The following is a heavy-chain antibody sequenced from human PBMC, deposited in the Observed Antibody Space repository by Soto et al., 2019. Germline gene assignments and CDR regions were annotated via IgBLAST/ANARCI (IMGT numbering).Heavy chain of an antibody. J-gene: IGHJ4*02. CDR3: AREADFASSGYVLDY. V-gene: IGHV3-21*01. CDR1: GFTFIGFS. CDR2: VTSSPSSM. D-gene: IGHD3-22*01. Sequence: PGGSLRLSCAASGFTFIGFSMNWVRQAPGKGLEWVSSVTSSPSSMFYADSVKGRFTISRDDAKDSLFLQMNSLRADDTAVYYCAREADFASSGYVLDYWGLGTLVTVSS.